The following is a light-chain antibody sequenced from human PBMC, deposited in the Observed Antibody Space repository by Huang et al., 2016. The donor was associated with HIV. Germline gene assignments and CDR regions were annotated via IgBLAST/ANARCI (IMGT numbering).Light chain of an antibody. CDR3: QQSYSTPL. CDR2: TAS. Sequence: DIQMTQSPSSVSASVGDRVTITCRASQNIRGYLNWYQVKPGKAPKLVVYTASSLHSGVTSRVSGSGSGTDFTLTISSLQPEDFATYYCQQSYSTPLFGPGTKVEIK. CDR1: QNIRGY. V-gene: IGKV1-39*01. J-gene: IGKJ3*01.